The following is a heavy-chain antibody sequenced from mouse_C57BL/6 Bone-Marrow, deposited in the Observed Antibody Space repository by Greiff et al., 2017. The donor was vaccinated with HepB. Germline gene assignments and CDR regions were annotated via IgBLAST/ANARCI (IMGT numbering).Heavy chain of an antibody. CDR2: IDPSDSYT. J-gene: IGHJ2*01. CDR1: GYTFTSYW. Sequence: VQLQQPGAELVKPGASVKLSCKASGYTFTSYWMQWVKQRPGQGLEWIGEIDPSDSYTNYNQKFKGKATLTVDTSSSTAYMQLSSLTSEDSAVYYCARSGHYYGSSYVGYWGQGTTLTVSS. CDR3: ARSGHYYGSSYVGY. V-gene: IGHV1-50*01. D-gene: IGHD1-1*01.